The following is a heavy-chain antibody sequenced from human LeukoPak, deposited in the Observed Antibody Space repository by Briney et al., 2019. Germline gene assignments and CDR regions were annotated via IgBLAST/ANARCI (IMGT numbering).Heavy chain of an antibody. Sequence: PGGSLRLSCAASGFTFGNNGMHWVRQAPGKGLEWVSFIQFDGTKKYYADSVKGRFTISRDNSKNTLYLQMNSLRAEDTAVYYCAKDKGSGSLYYFDFWGQGTLVTVSS. CDR3: AKDKGSGSLYYFDF. V-gene: IGHV3-30*02. CDR1: GFTFGNNG. CDR2: IQFDGTKK. J-gene: IGHJ4*02. D-gene: IGHD3-10*01.